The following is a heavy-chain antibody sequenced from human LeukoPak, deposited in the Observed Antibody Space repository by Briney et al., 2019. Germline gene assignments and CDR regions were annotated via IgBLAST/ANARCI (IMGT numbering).Heavy chain of an antibody. D-gene: IGHD2-2*01. CDR1: GFSFSSYG. CDR3: AKPPSCSSPSCHPYYYGMDV. CDR2: RSDDGSNK. J-gene: IGHJ6*02. V-gene: IGHV3-30*18. Sequence: PGGSLRLSCAASGFSFSSYGMQWVRQAPGEGLEWAAGRSDDGSNKYYADSVKGRVTISGDNSKNTLDLQMNSRRAEDTAVYYCAKPPSCSSPSCHPYYYGMDVWGQGTTVTVSS.